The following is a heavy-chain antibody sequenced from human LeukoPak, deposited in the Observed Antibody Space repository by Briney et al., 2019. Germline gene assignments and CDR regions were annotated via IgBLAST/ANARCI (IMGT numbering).Heavy chain of an antibody. CDR2: IKQDGSEK. J-gene: IGHJ1*01. CDR3: ARDGLVRGVYFQH. CDR1: GFTFSSYW. V-gene: IGHV3-7*01. D-gene: IGHD3-10*02. Sequence: PGGSLRLSCAASGFTFSSYWMSWVRQAPGKGLEWVANIKQDGSEKYYVDSVKGRFTISRDNAKNSLYLQMVSLRAEDTAVYYCARDGLVRGVYFQHWGQGTLVTVSS.